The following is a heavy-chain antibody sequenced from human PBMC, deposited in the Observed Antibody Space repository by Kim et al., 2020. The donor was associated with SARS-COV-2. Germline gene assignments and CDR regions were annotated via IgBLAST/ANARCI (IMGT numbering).Heavy chain of an antibody. CDR2: IYWDDDK. D-gene: IGHD1-1*01. V-gene: IGHV2-5*02. Sequence: SGPTLVNPTQTLTLTCTFSGFSLSTSGVGVGWIRQPPGKALEWLALIYWDDDKRYSPSLKSRLTITKDTSKNQVVLTMTNMDPVDTATYYCAHSDPQGTGTTFMNWFDPWGQGTLVTVSS. CDR1: GFSLSTSGVG. J-gene: IGHJ5*02. CDR3: AHSDPQGTGTTFMNWFDP.